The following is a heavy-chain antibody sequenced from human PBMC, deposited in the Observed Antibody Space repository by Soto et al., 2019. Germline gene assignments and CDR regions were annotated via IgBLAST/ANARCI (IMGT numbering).Heavy chain of an antibody. CDR1: GGTFSSYA. CDR3: ARESDSYGGYGVDY. D-gene: IGHD5-18*01. V-gene: IGHV1-69*01. CDR2: IIPIFGTA. J-gene: IGHJ4*02. Sequence: QVQLVQSGAEVKKPGSSVKVSCKASGGTFSSYAISWVRQAPGQWLEWMGGIIPIFGTANYAQKFQGRVTITADESTSTAYMELSSLRSEDTAVYYCARESDSYGGYGVDYWGQGTLVTVSS.